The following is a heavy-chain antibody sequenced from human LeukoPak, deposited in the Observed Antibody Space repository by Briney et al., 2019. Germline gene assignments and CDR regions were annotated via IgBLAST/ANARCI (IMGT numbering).Heavy chain of an antibody. CDR3: ARHRIQPPVLMDV. V-gene: IGHV4-34*01. J-gene: IGHJ6*02. CDR1: GGSFSGYY. D-gene: IGHD5-18*01. Sequence: SETLSLTCAVYGGSFSGYYWSWIRQPPGKGLEWIAIMYYTGSTYYNPPLRSRVSISVDTSRNQFSLKLTSVTPADTAVYYCARHRIQPPVLMDVWGQGTTVTVSS. CDR2: MYYTGST.